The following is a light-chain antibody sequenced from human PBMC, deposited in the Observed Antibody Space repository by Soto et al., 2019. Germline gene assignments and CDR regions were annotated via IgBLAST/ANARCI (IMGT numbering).Light chain of an antibody. Sequence: QSALTQPASVSGSPGQSITISCTGTSSDVGGYNYVSWYQQHPDKAPKLMIYEVSNRPSGVSNRFSGSKSANTASLTISGLQAEDEADYYCSSYTSSSTLEVVFGGGTKLTVL. CDR2: EVS. J-gene: IGLJ2*01. V-gene: IGLV2-14*01. CDR1: SSDVGGYNY. CDR3: SSYTSSSTLEVV.